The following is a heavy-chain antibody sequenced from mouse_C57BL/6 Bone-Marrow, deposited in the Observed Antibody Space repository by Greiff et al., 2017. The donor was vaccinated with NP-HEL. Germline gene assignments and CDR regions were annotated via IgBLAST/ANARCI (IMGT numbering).Heavy chain of an antibody. V-gene: IGHV1-39*01. CDR1: GYSFTDYN. CDR2: INPNYGTT. J-gene: IGHJ2*01. D-gene: IGHD2-3*01. CDR3: ALGWLEYYFDY. Sequence: EVQLVESGPELVKPGASVKISCKASGYSFTDYNMNWVKQSNGQSLEWIGVINPNYGTTSYNQKFKGKATLTVDQSASTAYMQLNSLTSEDSAVYYCALGWLEYYFDYWGQGTTLTVSS.